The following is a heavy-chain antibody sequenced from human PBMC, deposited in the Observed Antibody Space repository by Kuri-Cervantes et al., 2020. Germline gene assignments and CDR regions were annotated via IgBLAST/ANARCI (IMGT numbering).Heavy chain of an antibody. Sequence: GSLRLSCTVSGGSISSYYWSWIRQPPGKGLEWIGYIYYSGSTNYNPSLKSRVTISVDTSKNQFSLKLSSVTAADTAVYYCARASEDSSGYLDYWGQGTLVTVSS. V-gene: IGHV4-59*01. D-gene: IGHD3-22*01. CDR3: ARASEDSSGYLDY. CDR1: GGSISSYY. CDR2: IYYSGST. J-gene: IGHJ4*02.